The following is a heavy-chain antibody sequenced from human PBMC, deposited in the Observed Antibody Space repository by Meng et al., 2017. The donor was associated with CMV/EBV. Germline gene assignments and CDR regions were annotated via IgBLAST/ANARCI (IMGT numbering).Heavy chain of an antibody. Sequence: SVKVSCKASGGTFSSYAISWVRQAPGQGLEWMGGIIPIFGTANYAQKFQGRVTITTDESTSTAYMELSSLRSEDTAVYYCARVARITMVRGQWGGDYWGQGTLVTVSS. J-gene: IGHJ4*02. CDR1: GGTFSSYA. CDR3: ARVARITMVRGQWGGDY. CDR2: IIPIFGTA. D-gene: IGHD3-10*01. V-gene: IGHV1-69*05.